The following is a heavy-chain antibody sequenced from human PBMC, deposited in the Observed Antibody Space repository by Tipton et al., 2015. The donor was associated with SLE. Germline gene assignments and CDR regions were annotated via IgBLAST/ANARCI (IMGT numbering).Heavy chain of an antibody. V-gene: IGHV1-69*13. Sequence: QLVQSGAEVKKPGASVKVSCKASGYTFTSYAISWVRQAPGQGLEWMGGIIPIFGTANYAQKFQGRVTITADESTSTAYMELSSLRYEDTAVSYCARDQDSSGWYVAFDIWGQGTMVTVSS. D-gene: IGHD6-19*01. J-gene: IGHJ3*02. CDR2: IIPIFGTA. CDR3: ARDQDSSGWYVAFDI. CDR1: GYTFTSYA.